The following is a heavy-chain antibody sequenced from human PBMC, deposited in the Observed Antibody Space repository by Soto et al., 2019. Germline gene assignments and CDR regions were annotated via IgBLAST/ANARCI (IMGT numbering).Heavy chain of an antibody. V-gene: IGHV1-46*01. CDR1: GYTFTSYY. D-gene: IGHD3-22*01. J-gene: IGHJ3*02. CDR3: ARDSHYYDSTGYYWRDAFDI. CDR2: INPSGGST. Sequence: ASVKVSCKASGYTFTSYYMHWVRQAPGQGLEWMGIINPSGGSTSYAQKSQGRVTMTRDTSTSTVYMDLSSLRSEDTAMYYCARDSHYYDSTGYYWRDAFDIWGQGTMVTVSS.